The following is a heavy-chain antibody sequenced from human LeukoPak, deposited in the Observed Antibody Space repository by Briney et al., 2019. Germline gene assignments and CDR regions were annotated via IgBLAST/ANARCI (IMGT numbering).Heavy chain of an antibody. CDR3: ARERERFLNL. CDR2: ISYDGSNR. D-gene: IGHD3-3*01. J-gene: IGHJ5*02. Sequence: GGSLRLSCVASGFSFSSFGMHWVCQAPGKGLEWVAVISYDGSNRYYADSVKGRFTISRDNSKNTLYLQMNNLRTEDTAIYYCARERERFLNLWGQGTLVTVSS. CDR1: GFSFSSFG. V-gene: IGHV3-30*03.